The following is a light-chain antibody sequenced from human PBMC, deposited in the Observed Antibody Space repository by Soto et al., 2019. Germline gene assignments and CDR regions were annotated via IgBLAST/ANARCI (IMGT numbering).Light chain of an antibody. V-gene: IGKV3-11*01. CDR2: DAS. CDR1: QSVGGY. J-gene: IGKJ4*01. CDR3: HQRSNWPPLT. Sequence: EIVLTQSPATLSLSPGERATLSCRASQSVGGYLDWYQQKPGQAPRLLIYDASNRASGIPARFSGSGSGTDFTLTISGLEPEDLAVYYCHQRSNWPPLTVGGGTKVEIK.